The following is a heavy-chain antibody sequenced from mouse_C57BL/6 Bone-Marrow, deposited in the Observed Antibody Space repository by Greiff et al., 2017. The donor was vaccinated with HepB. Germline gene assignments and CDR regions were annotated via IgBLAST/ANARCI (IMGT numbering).Heavy chain of an antibody. CDR2: IYPGDGDT. CDR3: ARSDRRGDYYGSSAWFAY. V-gene: IGHV1-80*01. D-gene: IGHD1-1*01. CDR1: GYAFSSYW. Sequence: QVHVKQSGAELVKPGASVKISCKASGYAFSSYWMNWVKQRPGKGLEWIGQIYPGDGDTNYNGKFKGKATLTADKSSSTAYMQLSSLTSEDSAVYFCARSDRRGDYYGSSAWFAYWGQGTLVTVSA. J-gene: IGHJ3*01.